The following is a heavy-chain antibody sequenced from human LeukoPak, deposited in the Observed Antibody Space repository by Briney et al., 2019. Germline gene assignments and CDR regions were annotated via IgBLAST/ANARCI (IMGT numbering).Heavy chain of an antibody. J-gene: IGHJ5*01. CDR3: ARDSYSHNGDFNDLFYS. D-gene: IGHD2-21*01. Sequence: SETLSLTCTVSGVSITNYYWSWIRQSPGKGLEWIGYAHYSGGANSDPSLKHRVTISLDTSKNQFSLKLSSVTAADTAVYYCARDSYSHNGDFNDLFYSWGQGTLVTVSS. CDR2: AHYSGGA. V-gene: IGHV4-59*01. CDR1: GVSITNYY.